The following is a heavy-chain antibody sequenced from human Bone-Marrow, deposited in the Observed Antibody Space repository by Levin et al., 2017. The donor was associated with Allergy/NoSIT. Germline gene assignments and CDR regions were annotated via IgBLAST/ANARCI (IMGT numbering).Heavy chain of an antibody. CDR1: GGSISSSSYY. CDR2: IYYSGST. Sequence: SETLSLTCTVSGGSISSSSYYWGWIRQPPGKGLEWIGSIYYSGSTYYNPSLKSRVTISVDTSKNQFSLKLSSVTAADTAVYYCARDEVVTRFDYWGQGTLVTVSS. CDR3: ARDEVVTRFDY. D-gene: IGHD4-23*01. V-gene: IGHV4-39*07. J-gene: IGHJ4*02.